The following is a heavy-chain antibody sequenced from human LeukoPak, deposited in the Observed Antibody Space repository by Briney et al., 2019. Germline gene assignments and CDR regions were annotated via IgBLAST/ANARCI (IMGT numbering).Heavy chain of an antibody. V-gene: IGHV3-48*01. CDR2: ISSSSSTI. D-gene: IGHD6-13*01. Sequence: PGGSLRLSCAASGFTFSRYSMNWVRQAPGKGLEWVSYISSSSSTIYYADSVKGRFTISRDNAKNSLYLQMNSLRAGDTAVYYCARAYSPVAAGSGWEYYYYYMDVWGKGTTVTVSS. CDR3: ARAYSPVAAGSGWEYYYYYMDV. CDR1: GFTFSRYS. J-gene: IGHJ6*03.